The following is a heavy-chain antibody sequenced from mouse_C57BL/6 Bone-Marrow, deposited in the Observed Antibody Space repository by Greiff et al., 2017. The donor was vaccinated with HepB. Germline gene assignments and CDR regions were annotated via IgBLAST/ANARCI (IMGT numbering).Heavy chain of an antibody. CDR3: TGPSFITTVVASYYYAMDY. J-gene: IGHJ4*01. CDR1: GFTFSNYW. D-gene: IGHD1-1*01. CDR2: IRLKSDNYAT. Sequence: EVKLVESGGGLVQPGGSMKLSCVASGFTFSNYWMNWVRQAPEKGLEWVAQIRLKSDNYATHYAESVKGRFTISRDDSKSSVYLQMNNLRAEDTGIYYCTGPSFITTVVASYYYAMDYWGQGTSVTVSS. V-gene: IGHV6-3*01.